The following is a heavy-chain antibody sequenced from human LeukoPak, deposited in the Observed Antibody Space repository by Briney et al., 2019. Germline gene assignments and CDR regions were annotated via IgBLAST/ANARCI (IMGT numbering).Heavy chain of an antibody. CDR1: GFFLGNFG. V-gene: IGHV3-74*01. Sequence: PGRSLLISGVSGGFFLGNFGCCILRQAPGKGLVWVSRIKSDGSSTSYADSVKGRFTISRDNAKNTLYLQMTSLSAADTAVYYGFREVDDSDPIDYWGQGTLVTVSS. CDR2: IKSDGSST. D-gene: IGHD5-12*01. CDR3: FREVDDSDPIDY. J-gene: IGHJ4*02.